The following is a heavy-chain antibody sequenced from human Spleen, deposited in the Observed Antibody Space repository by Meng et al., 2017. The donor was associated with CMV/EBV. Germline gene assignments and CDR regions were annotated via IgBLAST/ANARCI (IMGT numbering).Heavy chain of an antibody. V-gene: IGHV3-48*03. CDR1: GFTFSNYE. CDR2: ISSSGSTI. J-gene: IGHJ6*02. Sequence: GESLKISCAASGFTFSNYEMNWVRQAPGKGLEWVSYISSSGSTIYYADSVKGRFTISTDNAKNLLFLQMNSLRAEDTAVYYCARSLWVDTAMGYYYYGTDVWGQGTTVTVSS. CDR3: ARSLWVDTAMGYYYYGTDV. D-gene: IGHD5-18*01.